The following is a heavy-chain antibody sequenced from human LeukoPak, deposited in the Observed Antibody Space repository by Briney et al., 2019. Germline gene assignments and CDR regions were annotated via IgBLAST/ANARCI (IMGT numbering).Heavy chain of an antibody. J-gene: IGHJ5*02. D-gene: IGHD2-15*01. CDR2: IYYSGST. V-gene: IGHV4-31*03. Sequence: SETLSLTCTVSGGSISSSGYYWSWIRQHPGKGLEWIGYIYYSGSTYYNPSLKSRVTISVDTSKNQFSLKLSSVTAADTAVYYCARPRGQCCSGGSCYSVWFDPWGQGTLVTVSS. CDR3: ARPRGQCCSGGSCYSVWFDP. CDR1: GGSISSSGYY.